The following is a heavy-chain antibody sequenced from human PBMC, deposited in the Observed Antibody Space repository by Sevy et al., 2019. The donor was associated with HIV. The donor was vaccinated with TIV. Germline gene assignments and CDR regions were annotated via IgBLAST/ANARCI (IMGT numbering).Heavy chain of an antibody. CDR3: ARGSQYCTTGVCYGYYYMDV. D-gene: IGHD2-8*01. J-gene: IGHJ6*03. CDR2: INHSGST. V-gene: IGHV4-34*01. Sequence: SETLSLTCAVYGGSFSGYYWSWIRQPPGKGLEWIGEINHSGSTNYNPSLKSRVTISADTSKNQFSLKLSSVTAADTAVYSCARGSQYCTTGVCYGYYYMDVWGKGTTVTVSS. CDR1: GGSFSGYY.